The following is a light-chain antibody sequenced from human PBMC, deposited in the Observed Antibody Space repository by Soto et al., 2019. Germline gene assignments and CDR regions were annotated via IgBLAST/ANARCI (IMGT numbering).Light chain of an antibody. CDR2: DDR. CDR3: QVWDSSSDHMV. V-gene: IGLV3-21*02. CDR1: NIGDKS. Sequence: SYELTQSPSASVAPGQTARITCGGNNIGDKSVHWYQQKPGQAPVLVVYDDRDRPSGIPERFTGSNSGNTATLTISRVEAGDEADYYCQVWDSSSDHMVIGGGTQLT. J-gene: IGLJ2*01.